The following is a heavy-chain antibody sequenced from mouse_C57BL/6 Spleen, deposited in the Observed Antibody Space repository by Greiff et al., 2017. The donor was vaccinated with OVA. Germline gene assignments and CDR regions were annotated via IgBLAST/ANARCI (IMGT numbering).Heavy chain of an antibody. CDR1: GYAFSSSW. V-gene: IGHV1-82*01. CDR2: IYPGDGDT. Sequence: QVHVKQSGPELVKPGASVKISCKASGYAFSSSWMNWVKQRPGKGLEWIGRIYPGDGDTNYNGKFKGKATLTADKSASTAYMQLSSLTSEDSAVYFCARGYDYFDYRGQGTTLTVSS. J-gene: IGHJ2*01. D-gene: IGHD1-2*01. CDR3: ARGYDYFDY.